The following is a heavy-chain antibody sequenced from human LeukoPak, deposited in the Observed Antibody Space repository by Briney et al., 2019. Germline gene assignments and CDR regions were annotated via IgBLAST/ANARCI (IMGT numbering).Heavy chain of an antibody. CDR1: GYTFTDYY. Sequence: GASVKVSCKASGYTFTDYYMHWVRQAPGQGLEWMGWINPDSGGTNYAQNFQGRVTMTRDTSISTAYMELSRLRYDDTAVYYCAREKEGSSFDYWGQGTLVTVSS. V-gene: IGHV1-2*02. D-gene: IGHD6-13*01. CDR2: INPDSGGT. J-gene: IGHJ4*02. CDR3: AREKEGSSFDY.